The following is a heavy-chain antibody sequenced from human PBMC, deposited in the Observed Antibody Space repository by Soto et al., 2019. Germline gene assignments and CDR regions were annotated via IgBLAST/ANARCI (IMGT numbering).Heavy chain of an antibody. D-gene: IGHD1-7*01. V-gene: IGHV4-4*02. CDR3: ASRDPGTSVDY. Sequence: QVQLQESGPGLVKPSGTLSLTCAVSGGSFTSNNWWTWVRQPPGQGLEWIGEIYRTGRTNYNPSLKSRVTIPLAKSENQFSLKVTSLTAADTAVYYCASRDPGTSVDYWGQGTLVTVSS. CDR1: GGSFTSNNW. J-gene: IGHJ4*02. CDR2: IYRTGRT.